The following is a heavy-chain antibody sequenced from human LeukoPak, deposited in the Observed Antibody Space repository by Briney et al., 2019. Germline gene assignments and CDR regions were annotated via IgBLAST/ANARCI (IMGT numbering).Heavy chain of an antibody. V-gene: IGHV3-64*01. CDR1: GSTFSSYA. Sequence: PGGSLRLSCAASGSTFSSYAMHWVRQAPGKGLEYVSAVSSNGGSTYYANSVKGRFTISRDNSKNTLYLQMGSLRAEDMAVYYCARAGRIAVAGGGYAFDIWGQGTMVTVSS. J-gene: IGHJ3*02. CDR2: VSSNGGST. CDR3: ARAGRIAVAGGGYAFDI. D-gene: IGHD6-19*01.